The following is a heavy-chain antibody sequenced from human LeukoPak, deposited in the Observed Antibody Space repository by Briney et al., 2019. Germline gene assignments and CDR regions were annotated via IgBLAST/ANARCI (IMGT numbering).Heavy chain of an antibody. Sequence: PGGSLRLSCAASGFTFSSYPMSWVRQPPGKGLVWVGSIYYSGSTNYNPSLKGRVTISVDNSKNQLSLKLRSVTAADTAVYYCARQSYSGYENFDYWGEGTLVTVSS. D-gene: IGHD5-12*01. J-gene: IGHJ4*02. V-gene: IGHV4-39*01. CDR1: GFTFSSYP. CDR3: ARQSYSGYENFDY. CDR2: IYYSGST.